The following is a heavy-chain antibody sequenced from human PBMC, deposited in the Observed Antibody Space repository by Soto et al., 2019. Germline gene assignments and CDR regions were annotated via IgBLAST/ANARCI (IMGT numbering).Heavy chain of an antibody. CDR1: GYTFTHYY. V-gene: IGHV1-2*02. Sequence: QVQLVQSGAEVKKPGASVSVSCKASGYTFTHYYIHWVRRAPGQGLEWMGLINPKTGDTNYGQKFRDRVSMTRDTSTNTASMRLSSLRSDDTAVYYCARVPGHKNSRGDYWGQGTPVTVSA. D-gene: IGHD1-7*01. CDR3: ARVPGHKNSRGDY. J-gene: IGHJ4*02. CDR2: INPKTGDT.